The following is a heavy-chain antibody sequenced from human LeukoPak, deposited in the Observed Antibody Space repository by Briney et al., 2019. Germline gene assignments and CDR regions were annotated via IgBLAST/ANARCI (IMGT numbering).Heavy chain of an antibody. J-gene: IGHJ4*02. CDR2: INHSGYT. Sequence: DPSETLPLPCAVSGVSFNDNYWSWLRQTPGKGLEWIGEINHSGYTNDSPSLKSRVTLSIDTSRKQFSLNLRSVTVADSGIYYCTRMTTGHDYWGQGTLVTVSS. D-gene: IGHD4-17*01. CDR3: TRMTTGHDY. V-gene: IGHV4-34*01. CDR1: GVSFNDNY.